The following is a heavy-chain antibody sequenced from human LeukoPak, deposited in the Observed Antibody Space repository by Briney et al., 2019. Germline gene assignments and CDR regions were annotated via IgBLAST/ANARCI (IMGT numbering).Heavy chain of an antibody. Sequence: SETLSLTCTVSGGSISSSSYYWGWIRQPPGKGLEWIGSIYYSGSTYYNPSLKSRVTISVDTSKNQFSLKLSSVTAADTAVYYCARGPNIVVVPAYFDYWGQGTLVTVSS. D-gene: IGHD2-2*01. CDR1: GGSISSSSYY. V-gene: IGHV4-39*07. CDR2: IYYSGST. CDR3: ARGPNIVVVPAYFDY. J-gene: IGHJ4*02.